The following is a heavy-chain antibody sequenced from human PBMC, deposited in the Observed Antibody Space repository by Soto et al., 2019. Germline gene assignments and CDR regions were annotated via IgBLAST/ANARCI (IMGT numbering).Heavy chain of an antibody. CDR2: IWYDGSFT. J-gene: IGHJ6*02. Sequence: AGGSLRLSCAASGFTFSSYAMHWVPQAPGKGPKWVAAIWYDGSFTYYADSVRGRYTVSRDNSNNTLYLQMNSPRAEDTAVYYCARDRGSGNFYGMDVWGQGTTVTVSS. D-gene: IGHD2-15*01. CDR1: GFTFSSYA. V-gene: IGHV3-30-3*01. CDR3: ARDRGSGNFYGMDV.